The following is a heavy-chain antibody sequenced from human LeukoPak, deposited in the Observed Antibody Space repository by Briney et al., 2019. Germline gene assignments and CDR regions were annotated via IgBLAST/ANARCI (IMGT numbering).Heavy chain of an antibody. J-gene: IGHJ4*02. CDR1: GGSISSYY. D-gene: IGHD1/OR15-1a*01. Sequence: SSETLSLTCTVSGGSISSYYWSWIRQPPGKGLEWIGYIYYSGSTNYNPSLKSRVTMSVDTSKNQFSLKLSSVTAADTAVYYCARGWNTHDYWGQGTLVTVSS. V-gene: IGHV4-59*12. CDR3: ARGWNTHDY. CDR2: IYYSGST.